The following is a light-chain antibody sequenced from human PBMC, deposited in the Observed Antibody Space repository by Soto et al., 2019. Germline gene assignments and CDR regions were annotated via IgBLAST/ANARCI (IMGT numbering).Light chain of an antibody. CDR1: SGDVGDYNY. J-gene: IGLJ1*01. V-gene: IGLV2-11*01. Sequence: QSALTQPRSVSGSLGQSVTISCTGTSGDVGDYNYVSWYQKQSGQAPKLMIYDVIKRPSGVPDRFSGSKSGNTASLTISGLQAEDEADYYCCSYGGNYTPDVFGTGTKVTVL. CDR3: CSYGGNYTPDV. CDR2: DVI.